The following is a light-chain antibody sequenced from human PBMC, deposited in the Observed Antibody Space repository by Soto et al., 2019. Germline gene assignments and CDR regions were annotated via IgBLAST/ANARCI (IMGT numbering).Light chain of an antibody. CDR2: DAA. J-gene: IGKJ2*01. Sequence: AIQLTQSPSSLSASVGDRVTITCRASQGIGSALAWYKQRPGKVPTLLIYDAASLESGVPSRFSGSGSGTDFTLTIYSLQPEDFATYFCQQFNAFPYTFGQGTKVDIK. CDR1: QGIGSA. V-gene: IGKV1-13*02. CDR3: QQFNAFPYT.